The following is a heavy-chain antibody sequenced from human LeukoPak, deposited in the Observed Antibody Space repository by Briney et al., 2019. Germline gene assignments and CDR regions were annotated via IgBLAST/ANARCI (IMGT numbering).Heavy chain of an antibody. D-gene: IGHD7-27*01. J-gene: IGHJ1*01. CDR2: IYYTGST. V-gene: IGHV4-59*01. Sequence: SETLSLTXTVPGGSISSYYWIWIRQPPGKGLEWIGYIYYTGSTNYNPSLKSRVTMSVDTSKNQFSLKLSSVTAADTAVYYCARGLQTGDPVGLHHWGQGTLVTVSS. CDR3: ARGLQTGDPVGLHH. CDR1: GGSISSYY.